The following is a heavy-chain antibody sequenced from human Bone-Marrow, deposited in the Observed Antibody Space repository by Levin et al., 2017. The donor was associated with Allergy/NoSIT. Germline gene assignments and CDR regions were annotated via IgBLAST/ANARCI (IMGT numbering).Heavy chain of an antibody. V-gene: IGHV4-34*01. CDR1: GGSFSGYY. D-gene: IGHD4-17*01. CDR2: INHSGST. J-gene: IGHJ5*02. Sequence: SETLSLTCAVYGGSFSGYYWSWIRQPPGKGLEWIGEINHSGSTNYNPSLKSRVTISVDTTKNQFSLKLSSVTAADTAVYYCARGRAKYGDYNWFDPWGQGTLVTVSS. CDR3: ARGRAKYGDYNWFDP.